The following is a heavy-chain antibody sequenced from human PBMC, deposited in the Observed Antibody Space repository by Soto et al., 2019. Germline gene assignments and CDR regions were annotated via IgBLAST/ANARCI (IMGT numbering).Heavy chain of an antibody. D-gene: IGHD2-8*01. CDR1: GYSFTTFG. CDR2: ISGYNGDT. CDR3: AKNGHPPYYXYGMDV. J-gene: IGHJ6*02. Sequence: GASVKVSCKASGYSFTTFGISWVRQAPGQGLEWMGWISGYNGDTNNAQKFQDRVTMTIDRSTTTAYLELRSLTSDDTAVYYCAKNGHPPYYXYGMDVWG. V-gene: IGHV1-18*01.